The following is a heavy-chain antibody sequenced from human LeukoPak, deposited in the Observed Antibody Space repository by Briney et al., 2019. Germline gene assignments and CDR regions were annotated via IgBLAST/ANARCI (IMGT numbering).Heavy chain of an antibody. D-gene: IGHD2-2*01. Sequence: SVKVSCKASGGTFSSYAISWVRQAPGQGLEWMGGIIPIFGTANYAQKFQGRVTITADESTSTAYMELSSLRSEDTAVYYCARGGEYQLLEGIYFDYWGQGTLVTVSS. V-gene: IGHV1-69*13. CDR1: GGTFSSYA. J-gene: IGHJ4*02. CDR3: ARGGEYQLLEGIYFDY. CDR2: IIPIFGTA.